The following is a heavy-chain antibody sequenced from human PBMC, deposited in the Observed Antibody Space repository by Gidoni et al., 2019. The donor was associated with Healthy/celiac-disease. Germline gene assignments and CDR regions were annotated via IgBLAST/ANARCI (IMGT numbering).Heavy chain of an antibody. D-gene: IGHD3-16*02. Sequence: EVQLVESGGGLVKPGGSLRLSCAASGFPFSSYSMNWVRQAPGKGLEWFSSISSSSIYIYYADSVKGRFTISRDNAKNSLYLQMNSLRAEDTAVYYCARDPNTFGGVIAQVNYYGMDVWGQGTTVTVSS. J-gene: IGHJ6*02. V-gene: IGHV3-21*01. CDR2: ISSSSIYI. CDR3: ARDPNTFGGVIAQVNYYGMDV. CDR1: GFPFSSYS.